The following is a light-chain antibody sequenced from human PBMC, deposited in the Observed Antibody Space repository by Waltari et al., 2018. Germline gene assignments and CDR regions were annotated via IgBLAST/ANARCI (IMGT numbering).Light chain of an antibody. CDR2: RND. CDR1: GSNIGSNY. V-gene: IGLV1-47*01. J-gene: IGLJ3*02. Sequence: QSVLTQPPSVSATSGQRVTITCSGSGSNIGSNYIYWFQQLPGMSPTLLIYRNDQGPSGVPDRFSGSKSGTAASLVIRGLRSEDEADFYCASWDDRLSGWLFGGGTKLTVL. CDR3: ASWDDRLSGWL.